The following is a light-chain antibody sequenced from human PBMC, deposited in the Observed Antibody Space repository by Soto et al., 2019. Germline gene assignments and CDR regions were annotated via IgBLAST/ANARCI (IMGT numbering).Light chain of an antibody. V-gene: IGKV1-39*01. CDR2: AAS. CDR1: QSISIY. CDR3: QQSYSTHTWT. J-gene: IGKJ1*01. Sequence: DIQMTQSPSSLSTSVGDRVTITCRASQSISIYLNWYQQKPGKAPKLLIYAASTLQSGVPSRFSGSGSGTDFTLTLRSLQPEDFAAYYCQQSYSTHTWTFGQGTKVDIK.